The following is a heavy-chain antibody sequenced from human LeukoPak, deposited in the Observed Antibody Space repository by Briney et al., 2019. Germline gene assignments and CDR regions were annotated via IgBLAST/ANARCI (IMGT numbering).Heavy chain of an antibody. J-gene: IGHJ2*01. CDR3: ARHYYDSSGYYPSSWDPHWYFDL. Sequence: PSETLSLTCAVSGGSISSSNWWSWVRQPPGKGLEWIGEIYHSGSTNYNPSLKSRVTISVDKSKNQFSLKLSSVTAADTAVYYCARHYYDSSGYYPSSWDPHWYFDLWGRGTLVTVSS. D-gene: IGHD3-22*01. V-gene: IGHV4-4*02. CDR1: GGSISSSNW. CDR2: IYHSGST.